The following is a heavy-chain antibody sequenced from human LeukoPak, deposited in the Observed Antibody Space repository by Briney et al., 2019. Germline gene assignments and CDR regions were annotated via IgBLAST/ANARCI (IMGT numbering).Heavy chain of an antibody. D-gene: IGHD3-3*01. CDR1: RFTFSSYS. CDR3: ARDPGGDIRI. Sequence: PGGSLRLSCAASRFTFSSYSMNWVRQAPGKGLEWVSSISSSGSYIYYADSVKGRFTISRDNAKNSLYLQMNSLRAEDTAVYYCARDPGGDIRIWGQGAMVTVSS. CDR2: ISSSGSYI. V-gene: IGHV3-21*01. J-gene: IGHJ3*02.